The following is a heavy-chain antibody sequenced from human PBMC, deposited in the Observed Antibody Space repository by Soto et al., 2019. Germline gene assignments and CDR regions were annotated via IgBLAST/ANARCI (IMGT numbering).Heavy chain of an antibody. CDR3: ARGRWIQYPFDY. V-gene: IGHV1-46*03. J-gene: IGHJ4*02. D-gene: IGHD5-18*01. CDR1: GYTFTSYY. Sequence: ASVKVSCKASGYTFTSYYMHWVRQAPGQGLEWMGIINPSGGSTSYAQRFQGRVTMTRDTSTSTVYMELSSLRSEDTAVYDCARGRWIQYPFDYWGQGTLVTVSS. CDR2: INPSGGST.